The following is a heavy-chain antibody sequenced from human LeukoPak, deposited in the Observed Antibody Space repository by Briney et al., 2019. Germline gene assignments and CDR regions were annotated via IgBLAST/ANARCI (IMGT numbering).Heavy chain of an antibody. V-gene: IGHV1-8*01. CDR1: GYTFSTYD. CDR3: ARGGSGDPIDY. CDR2: MNPYSGNT. Sequence: ASVKVSCKASGYTFSTYDINWVRQATGQGLEWMGWMNPYSGNTAYAQNFQGRVTMTGNTAISTAYMELSSLRSEDTAVYYCARGGSGDPIDYWGQGTLVTVSS. D-gene: IGHD7-27*01. J-gene: IGHJ4*02.